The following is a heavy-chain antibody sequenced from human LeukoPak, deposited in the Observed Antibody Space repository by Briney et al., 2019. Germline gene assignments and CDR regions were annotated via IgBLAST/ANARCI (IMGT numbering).Heavy chain of an antibody. CDR1: GGSISSYY. Sequence: SETLSLTCTVSGGSISSYYWSWIRQPAGKGLECIGRIYTSGSTNYNPSLKSRVTMSVDTSKNQFSLKLSSVTAADTAVYYCARDTWPKLGYCSGGSCLDAFDTWGQGTMVTVSS. CDR3: ARDTWPKLGYCSGGSCLDAFDT. D-gene: IGHD2-15*01. V-gene: IGHV4-4*07. CDR2: IYTSGST. J-gene: IGHJ3*02.